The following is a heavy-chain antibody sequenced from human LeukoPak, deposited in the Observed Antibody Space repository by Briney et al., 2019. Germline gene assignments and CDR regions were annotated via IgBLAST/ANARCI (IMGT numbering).Heavy chain of an antibody. J-gene: IGHJ6*02. CDR2: INPNSGGT. Sequence: ASVKVSCKASGYTFTGYYMHWVRQAPGQGLEWMGWINPNSGGTNYAQKFQGRVTMTRDTSISTAYMELSRLRSDDTAVYYCTRDVEVVPAAIHYGMDVWGQGTTVTVSS. CDR3: TRDVEVVPAAIHYGMDV. CDR1: GYTFTGYY. D-gene: IGHD2-2*01. V-gene: IGHV1-2*02.